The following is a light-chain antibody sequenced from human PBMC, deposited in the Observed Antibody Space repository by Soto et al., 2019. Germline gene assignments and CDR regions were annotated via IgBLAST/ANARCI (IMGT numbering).Light chain of an antibody. CDR1: SSDIGGYKY. V-gene: IGLV2-14*01. J-gene: IGLJ1*01. CDR3: CSSTGISTLL. Sequence: QSALTQPASVSGSLGQSITISCTGTSSDIGGYKYVSWYQQHPGKAPKLIIFEVSNRPSGVSDRFSGSKSGSTASLTISGLQAEDEAHYYCCSSTGISTLLFATGTKVTVL. CDR2: EVS.